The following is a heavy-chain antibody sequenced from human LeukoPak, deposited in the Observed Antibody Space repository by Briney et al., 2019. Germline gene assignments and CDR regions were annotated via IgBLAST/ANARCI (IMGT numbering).Heavy chain of an antibody. V-gene: IGHV4-61*01. J-gene: IGHJ5*01. D-gene: IGHD1-14*01. CDR1: GGSVSSDSYF. Sequence: SETLSLTCSVSGGSVSSDSYFWNWVRQPPGKGLEWIGYIYSSGSTNYNRSLKSRVTISLDTSKNQFSLKLSSVTAADTAVYYCAGLAPHRPLDSWGQGTPVTVSS. CDR2: IYSSGST. CDR3: AGLAPHRPLDS.